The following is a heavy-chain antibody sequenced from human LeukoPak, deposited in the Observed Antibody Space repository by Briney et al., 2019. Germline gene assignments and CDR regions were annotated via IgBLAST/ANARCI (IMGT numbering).Heavy chain of an antibody. D-gene: IGHD6-13*01. J-gene: IGHJ4*02. CDR3: AKADRTAASGACNF. CDR2: ISHDGNNK. CDR1: GFTFSTYA. Sequence: PGSSLRLSCAASGFTFSTYAMYWVRQAPGKGLEWVAVISHDGNNKYYADSVKGRFTISRDNSKNTLYLQMDSLRAEDTALYSCAKADRTAASGACNFWGQGTLVTVSS. V-gene: IGHV3-30*18.